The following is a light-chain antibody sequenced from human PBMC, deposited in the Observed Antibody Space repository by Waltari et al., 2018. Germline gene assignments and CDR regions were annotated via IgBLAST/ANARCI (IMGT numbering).Light chain of an antibody. CDR1: QGISSY. CDR3: QQSYSTPYT. Sequence: DIQMTQSPSSLSASVGDRVTITCRASQGISSYLNWYQQKPGKAPKLLIYAASSLQSGVPSRFSGGGSGTDFTLTITSLQPEDFATYSCQQSYSTPYTFGQGTKLGI. V-gene: IGKV1-39*01. CDR2: AAS. J-gene: IGKJ2*01.